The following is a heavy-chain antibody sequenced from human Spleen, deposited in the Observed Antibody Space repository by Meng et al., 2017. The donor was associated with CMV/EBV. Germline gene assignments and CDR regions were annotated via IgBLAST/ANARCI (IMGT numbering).Heavy chain of an antibody. V-gene: IGHV3-30*02. Sequence: GESLKISCAASGFTFSSYGMHWVRQAPGKGLEWVAFIRYDGSNKYSADSVKGRFIISRDNSKKTLYLQMNSLRAEDTAVYYCARVLSVRTYDFWSGYYSPPHEGGMDVWGQGTTVTVSS. D-gene: IGHD3-3*01. CDR2: IRYDGSNK. CDR1: GFTFSSYG. J-gene: IGHJ6*02. CDR3: ARVLSVRTYDFWSGYYSPPHEGGMDV.